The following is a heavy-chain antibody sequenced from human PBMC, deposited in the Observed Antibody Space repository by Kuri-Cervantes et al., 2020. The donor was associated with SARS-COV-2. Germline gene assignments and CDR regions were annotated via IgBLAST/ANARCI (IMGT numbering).Heavy chain of an antibody. Sequence: GESLKISCAASGFTFSSYSMNWVRQAPGKGLEWVSSISSSSSYIYYADSVKGRFTISRDNSKNTLYLQMNSLRAEDTAVYYCARDLAAVAGGGWFGPWGQGTLVTVSS. J-gene: IGHJ5*02. CDR2: ISSSSSYI. CDR3: ARDLAAVAGGGWFGP. V-gene: IGHV3-21*01. CDR1: GFTFSSYS. D-gene: IGHD6-19*01.